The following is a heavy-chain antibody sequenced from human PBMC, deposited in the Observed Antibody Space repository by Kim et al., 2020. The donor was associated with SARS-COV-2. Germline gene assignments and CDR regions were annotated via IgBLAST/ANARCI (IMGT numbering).Heavy chain of an antibody. V-gene: IGHV4-34*01. J-gene: IGHJ6*02. D-gene: IGHD6-13*01. CDR2: ISHSGST. Sequence: SETLSLTCAVYGGSFSGYYWSWIRQPPGKGLEWIGEISHSGSTNYNPSLKSRVTISVDTSKNKFSLKLRSVNAADTAVDYCARGWYSSSWYYLYHYGMDVWGQGTTGTVS. CDR3: ARGWYSSSWYYLYHYGMDV. CDR1: GGSFSGYY.